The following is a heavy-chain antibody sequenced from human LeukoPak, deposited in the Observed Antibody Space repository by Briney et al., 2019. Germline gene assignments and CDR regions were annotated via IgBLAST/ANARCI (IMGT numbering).Heavy chain of an antibody. CDR3: ARGEYYDSSGYPEY. CDR2: INPNSGGT. V-gene: IGHV1-2*06. Sequence: ASVNVSFKASGYTFTVYYMHWVRQAPGQGLEWMGRINPNSGGTNYAQKFQGRVTMTRDTSISTAYMELSRLRSDDTAVYYCARGEYYDSSGYPEYWGQGTLVTVSS. J-gene: IGHJ4*02. D-gene: IGHD3-22*01. CDR1: GYTFTVYY.